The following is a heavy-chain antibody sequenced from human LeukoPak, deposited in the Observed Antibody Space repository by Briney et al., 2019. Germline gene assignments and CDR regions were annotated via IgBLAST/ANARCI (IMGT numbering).Heavy chain of an antibody. CDR3: ARGVRFLEWLSFNFDY. J-gene: IGHJ4*02. D-gene: IGHD3-3*01. CDR2: IYHSGST. CDR1: GGSISSYY. V-gene: IGHV4-59*12. Sequence: SETLSLTCTVSGGSISSYYWSWIRQPPGKGLEWIGYIYHSGSTYYNPSLKSRVTISVDRSKNQFSLKLSSVTAADTAVYYCARGVRFLEWLSFNFDYWGQGTLVTVSS.